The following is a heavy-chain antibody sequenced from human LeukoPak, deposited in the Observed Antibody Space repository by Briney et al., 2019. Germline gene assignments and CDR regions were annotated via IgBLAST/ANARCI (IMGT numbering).Heavy chain of an antibody. CDR1: GGSISSYY. D-gene: IGHD6-13*01. V-gene: IGHV4-59*01. J-gene: IGHJ4*02. CDR2: IYYSGST. Sequence: SETLSLTCTVSGGSISSYYWSWIRQPPGKGLEWIGYIYYSGSTNYNPSLKSRVTISVDTSKNQFSLKLSSVTAADTAVYYCARQSSSWPYAPFDYWGQGTLVTVSS. CDR3: ARQSSSWPYAPFDY.